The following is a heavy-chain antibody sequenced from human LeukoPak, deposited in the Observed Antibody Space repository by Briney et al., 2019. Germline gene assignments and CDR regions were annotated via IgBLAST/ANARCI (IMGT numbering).Heavy chain of an antibody. V-gene: IGHV3-23*01. CDR3: ANNGGVAVAGSFDN. CDR1: GFTFDSYA. J-gene: IGHJ4*02. Sequence: GGSLRLSCATSGFTFDSYAMTWVRQAPGKGLEWVSTVTASGAGTYFADSVKGRFTISRDNSKNTLYLQLNSLRAEDTAIYYCANNGGVAVAGSFDNWGQGTLVTVSS. D-gene: IGHD6-19*01. CDR2: VTASGAGT.